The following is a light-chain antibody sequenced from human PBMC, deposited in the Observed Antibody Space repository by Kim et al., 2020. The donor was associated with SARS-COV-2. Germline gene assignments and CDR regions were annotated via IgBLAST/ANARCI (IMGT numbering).Light chain of an antibody. Sequence: DIVPLPCRDSPCTGGFLDCDQQRPGQDPRFLIYGASTLQSGVPSRFSGSGSGTFFTLTISNLQPEDFETYYCQQLSNNPLTFGQGTRLAIK. V-gene: IGKV1-9*01. CDR3: QQLSNNPLT. J-gene: IGKJ5*01. CDR2: GAS. CDR1: PCTGGF.